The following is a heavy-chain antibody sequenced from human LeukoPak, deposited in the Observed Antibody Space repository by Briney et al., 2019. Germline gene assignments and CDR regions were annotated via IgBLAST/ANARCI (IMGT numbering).Heavy chain of an antibody. CDR3: ARRDTAMVDY. Sequence: SETLSLTCTVSGGSISSYYWGWIRQPPGKGLEWIGSIYYSGSTDYNPSLKSRVTISVDTSKNQFSLKLSSVTAADTAVYYCARRDTAMVDYWGQGTLVTASS. CDR2: IYYSGST. CDR1: GGSISSYY. V-gene: IGHV4-39*07. D-gene: IGHD5-18*01. J-gene: IGHJ4*02.